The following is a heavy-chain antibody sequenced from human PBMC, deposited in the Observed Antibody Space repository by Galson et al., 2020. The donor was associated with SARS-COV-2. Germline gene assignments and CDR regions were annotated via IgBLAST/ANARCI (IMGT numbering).Heavy chain of an antibody. J-gene: IGHJ5*02. D-gene: IGHD1-26*01. Sequence: ETSETLSLSCTVSDGSISSYYWSWIRQPPGQGLEWIGYIYYSGSTNYNPSLKSRVTISVDTSKNQFSLKLSSVTAADTAVYYCARGGELRPYNWFDPWGQGTLVTVSS. CDR1: DGSISSYY. V-gene: IGHV4-59*01. CDR3: ARGGELRPYNWFDP. CDR2: IYYSGST.